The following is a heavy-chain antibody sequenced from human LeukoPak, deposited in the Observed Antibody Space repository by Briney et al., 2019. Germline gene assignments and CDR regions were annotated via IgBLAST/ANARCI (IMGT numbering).Heavy chain of an antibody. CDR2: INTDGSTT. V-gene: IGHV3-74*01. CDR1: GFTFSACE. Sequence: GGSLRLSCAISGFTFSACELTCVRQAPGKGLVWVSRINTDGSTTTYADSVRGRFTISRDNAENTLYLQMNSLRAEDTAVYYCARDTSYTFDYWGQETLVTVSS. D-gene: IGHD3-16*01. J-gene: IGHJ4*02. CDR3: ARDTSYTFDY.